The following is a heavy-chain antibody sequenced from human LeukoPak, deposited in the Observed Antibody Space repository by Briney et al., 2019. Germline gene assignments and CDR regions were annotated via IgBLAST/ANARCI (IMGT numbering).Heavy chain of an antibody. Sequence: SQTLSLTCVVSGDSISSGAYSWSWIRQPPGKGLEWIGYIFHSGSTFYNPPLKSRVTISVDNSKNQFSLRLTAVTAADTAVYYCARELWFANAPGSWLDPWGQGTLVTVSS. V-gene: IGHV4-30-2*01. D-gene: IGHD3-10*01. CDR3: ARELWFANAPGSWLDP. CDR1: GDSISSGAYS. CDR2: IFHSGST. J-gene: IGHJ5*02.